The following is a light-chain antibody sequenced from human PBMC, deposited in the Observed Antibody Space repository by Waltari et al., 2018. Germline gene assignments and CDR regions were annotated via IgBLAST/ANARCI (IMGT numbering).Light chain of an antibody. CDR2: GDA. Sequence: QSVLTQPPSVSGAPGQTVTISCTGRNSNIGAGYDVHWYQHLPGTAPKPHIYGDAKRPAGGPDRIYWSKTGTSASLVITGVEAEDEADYYCQAYDRSLSGGYVFGAGTRVSVL. CDR1: NSNIGAGYD. J-gene: IGLJ1*01. CDR3: QAYDRSLSGGYV. V-gene: IGLV1-40*01.